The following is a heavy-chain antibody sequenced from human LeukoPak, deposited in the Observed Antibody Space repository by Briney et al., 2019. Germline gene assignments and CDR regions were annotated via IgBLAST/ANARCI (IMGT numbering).Heavy chain of an antibody. Sequence: SETLSLTCAVYGGSFSGYYWSWIRQPPGKGLEWIGEINHSGSTNYNPSLKSRVTISVDTSKNQFSLKLSSVTAADTAVYYCARVIPQWLVPPSNAFDIWGQGTMVTVSS. D-gene: IGHD6-19*01. J-gene: IGHJ3*02. CDR1: GGSFSGYY. V-gene: IGHV4-34*01. CDR3: ARVIPQWLVPPSNAFDI. CDR2: INHSGST.